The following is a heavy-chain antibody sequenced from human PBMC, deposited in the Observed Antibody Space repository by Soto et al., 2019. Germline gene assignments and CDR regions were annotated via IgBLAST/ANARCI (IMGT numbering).Heavy chain of an antibody. CDR3: ARSRRGSTYYYDSSGPDAFDI. Sequence: SVKVSCKASGGTFSSYAISWVRQAPGQGLEWMGGIIPIFGTANYAQKFQGRVTITADESTSTAYMELSSLRSEDTAVYYCARSRRGSTYYYDSSGPDAFDIWGQGTMVTV. J-gene: IGHJ3*02. V-gene: IGHV1-69*13. CDR2: IIPIFGTA. D-gene: IGHD3-22*01. CDR1: GGTFSSYA.